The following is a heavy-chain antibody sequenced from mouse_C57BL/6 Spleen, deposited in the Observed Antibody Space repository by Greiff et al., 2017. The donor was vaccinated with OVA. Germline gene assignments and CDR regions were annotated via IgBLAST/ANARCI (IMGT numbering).Heavy chain of an antibody. CDR1: GFSFTSSA. D-gene: IGHD1-1*01. CDR3: AKITTVVAGDAMDY. Sequence: QVQLQQSGPGLVAPSQSLSITCTVSGFSFTSSAISWVRQPPGKGLEWLGVIWTGGGTNYNSALKSRLSISKDNSKSQVFLKMNSLQTDDTARYYCAKITTVVAGDAMDYWGQGTSVTVSS. J-gene: IGHJ4*01. V-gene: IGHV2-9-1*01. CDR2: IWTGGGT.